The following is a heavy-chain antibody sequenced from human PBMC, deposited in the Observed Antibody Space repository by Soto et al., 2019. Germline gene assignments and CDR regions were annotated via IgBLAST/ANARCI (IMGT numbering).Heavy chain of an antibody. CDR1: GGAVSGSD. J-gene: IGHJ6*02. V-gene: IGHV4-34*12. CDR2: VIHTGST. CDR3: ARPVLRFYPYQYYGMDV. Sequence: QVQLQQWGAGLLKPSQTLSLTCGVRGGAVSGSDWSWVRQTPGQGLGWIGEVIHTGSTNYNPSLKSRVTISVDTSKHYFSLNLTSVTAADTGVYYCARPVLRFYPYQYYGMDVWGQVIAVTVTS. D-gene: IGHD3-3*01.